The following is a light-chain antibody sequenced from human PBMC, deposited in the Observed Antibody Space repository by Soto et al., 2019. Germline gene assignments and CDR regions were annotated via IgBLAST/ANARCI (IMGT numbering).Light chain of an antibody. V-gene: IGLV2-8*01. CDR3: SSYAGSNNPVI. CDR2: EVS. Sequence: QSALTQPPSASGSPGQSVTISCTGTSSDVGGYNYVSWYQQHPGKAPKFLIFEVSRRPSGVPDRFSGSKSGNTASLTVSGLQADGEADYYCSSYAGSNNPVIFGGGTKLTVL. CDR1: SSDVGGYNY. J-gene: IGLJ2*01.